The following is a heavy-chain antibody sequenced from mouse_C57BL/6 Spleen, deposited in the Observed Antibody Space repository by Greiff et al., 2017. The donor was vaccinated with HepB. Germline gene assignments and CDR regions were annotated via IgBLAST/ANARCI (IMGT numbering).Heavy chain of an antibody. J-gene: IGHJ4*01. Sequence: EVQLQQSGAELVRPGASVKLSCTASGFNIKDDYMHWVKQRPEQGLEWIGWIDPENGDTEYASKFQGKATITADTSSNTAYLQLSSLTSEDTAVYYCTTSGPHYYAMDYWGQGTSVTVSS. CDR2: IDPENGDT. D-gene: IGHD3-2*02. CDR3: TTSGPHYYAMDY. CDR1: GFNIKDDY. V-gene: IGHV14-4*01.